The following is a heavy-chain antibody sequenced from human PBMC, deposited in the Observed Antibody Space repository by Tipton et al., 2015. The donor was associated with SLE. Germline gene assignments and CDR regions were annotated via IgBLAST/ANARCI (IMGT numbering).Heavy chain of an antibody. CDR3: AKKGANAGFQH. CDR2: ISWDGGIT. Sequence: SLRLSCAASGFTFDDYAMHWVRQAPGKGLEWVSLISWDGGITYYADSVKGRFTISRDNSKNSLYLQMNSLRAEDTALYYCAKKGANAGFQHWGQGTLVTVSS. J-gene: IGHJ1*01. D-gene: IGHD3-10*01. CDR1: GFTFDDYA. V-gene: IGHV3-43D*04.